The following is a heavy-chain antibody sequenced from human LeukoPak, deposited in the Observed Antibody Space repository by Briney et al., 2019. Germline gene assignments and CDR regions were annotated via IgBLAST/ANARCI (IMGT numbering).Heavy chain of an antibody. CDR1: GGTFISYA. V-gene: IGHV1-69*13. Sequence: ASVKVSCKASGGTFISYAISWVRQAPGQGLEWMGGIVPIFGTANYAQKFQGRVTITADESTSTAYMELISPRSEDTAVYYCATADKFSNWYVFDYWGQGTLVTVSS. CDR3: ATADKFSNWYVFDY. CDR2: IVPIFGTA. D-gene: IGHD6-13*01. J-gene: IGHJ4*02.